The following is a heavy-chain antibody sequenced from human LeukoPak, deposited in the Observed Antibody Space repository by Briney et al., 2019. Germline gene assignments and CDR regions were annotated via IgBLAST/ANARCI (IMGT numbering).Heavy chain of an antibody. D-gene: IGHD2-2*02. CDR2: ISSSGSTI. V-gene: IGHV3-11*01. Sequence: GGSLRLSCAASGFTFSDYYMSWIRQAPGKGLEWVSYISSSGSTIYYADSVKGRFTISRDNAKNSLYLQMNSLRAEDTAVYYCAKDLEYCSSTSCYKGLDYWGQGTLVTVSS. CDR3: AKDLEYCSSTSCYKGLDY. CDR1: GFTFSDYY. J-gene: IGHJ4*02.